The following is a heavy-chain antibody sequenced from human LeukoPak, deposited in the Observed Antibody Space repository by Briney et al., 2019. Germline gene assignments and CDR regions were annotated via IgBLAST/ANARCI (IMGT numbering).Heavy chain of an antibody. CDR3: ASGLIVVVTYAFDI. V-gene: IGHV3-23*01. D-gene: IGHD3-22*01. CDR2: ISGSGGST. Sequence: GRSLRLSCAASGFTFSSYAMSWVRQAPGKGLEWVSAISGSGGSTYYADSVKGRFTISRDNSKNTLYLQMNSLRAEDTAVYYCASGLIVVVTYAFDIWGQGTMVTVSS. CDR1: GFTFSSYA. J-gene: IGHJ3*02.